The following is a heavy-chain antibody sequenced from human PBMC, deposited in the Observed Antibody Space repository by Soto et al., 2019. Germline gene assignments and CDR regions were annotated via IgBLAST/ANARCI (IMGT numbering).Heavy chain of an antibody. CDR3: TKVVGLAGQD. CDR2: IKQDGREK. Sequence: EVQLEESGGTLVQPGGSLRLSCAASGLTFSNYWMSWVRQAPAKGLEWVANIKQDGREKYYVDSVRGRFTISRDNAKNSLYLQMSSLRAEDTAVYYCTKVVGLAGQDWGQGTLVTVSS. CDR1: GLTFSNYW. V-gene: IGHV3-7*01. D-gene: IGHD6-19*01. J-gene: IGHJ4*02.